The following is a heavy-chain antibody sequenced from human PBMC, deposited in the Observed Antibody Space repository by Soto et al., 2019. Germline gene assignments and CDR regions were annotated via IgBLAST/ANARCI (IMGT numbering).Heavy chain of an antibody. V-gene: IGHV3-48*03. CDR3: ARGCGRFNY. CDR1: GFTLNDFE. Sequence: EVPLLESGGGLVQPGGSLRLSCGVSGFTLNDFEMNWVRQAPGKGLEWLAYIDGSGTTKKYADSVRGRFTISRDNPNSSLFLQMSTLCAADTAIYYCARGCGRFNYWGQGTLVSVSS. J-gene: IGHJ4*02. CDR2: IDGSGTTK.